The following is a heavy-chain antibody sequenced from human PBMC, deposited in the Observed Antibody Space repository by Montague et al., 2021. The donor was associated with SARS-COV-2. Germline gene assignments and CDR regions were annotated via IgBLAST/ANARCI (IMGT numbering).Heavy chain of an antibody. CDR3: ARQGGCWSGVSCYGPFDY. J-gene: IGHJ4*02. Sequence: SETLSLTCTVSGGSISSNNYYWDWIRQPPGKGLEWIGSIYASGSTYYNPSLKSRVTISVDTSKNHFSLKLNSVTAADTAVYYCARQGGCWSGVSCYGPFDYWGQGTLVTVS. D-gene: IGHD2-15*01. CDR2: IYASGST. CDR1: GGSISSNNYY. V-gene: IGHV4-39*01.